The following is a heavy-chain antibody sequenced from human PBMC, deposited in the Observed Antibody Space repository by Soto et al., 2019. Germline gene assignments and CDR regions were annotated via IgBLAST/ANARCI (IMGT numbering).Heavy chain of an antibody. CDR3: AKATTNGGWFNPFDS. Sequence: HPGVPLRLSFSGSVFPFIESYMSWIRPAPGKGLEWLSGLSGRSTSTYCADSVKGRFTISRDNSRDTLFLQMNSLTADDTAVYYCAKATTNGGWFNPFDSWGQGARVNVSA. J-gene: IGHJ4*02. V-gene: IGHV3-23*01. CDR1: VFPFIESY. CDR2: LSGRSTST. D-gene: IGHD6-19*01.